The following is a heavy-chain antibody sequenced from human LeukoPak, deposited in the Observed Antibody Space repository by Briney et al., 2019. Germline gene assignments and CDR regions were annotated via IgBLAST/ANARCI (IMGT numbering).Heavy chain of an antibody. CDR1: GYTFVSDG. V-gene: IGHV1-18*01. CDR2: ISGYNGNT. CDR3: ARAVPYYFGSGSTGEFDY. Sequence: ASVKVSCKASGYTFVSDGISWVRQAPGQGLEWMGWISGYNGNTNYAQNFQGRVTMTTDTSTSTAYMELRSLISDDTAVYYCARAVPYYFGSGSTGEFDYWGQETLVTVSS. J-gene: IGHJ4*02. D-gene: IGHD3-10*01.